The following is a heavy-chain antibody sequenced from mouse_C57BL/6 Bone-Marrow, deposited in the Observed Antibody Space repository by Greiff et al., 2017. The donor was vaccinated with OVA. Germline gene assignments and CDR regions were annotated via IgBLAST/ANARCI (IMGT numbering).Heavy chain of an antibody. CDR3: ASHYYGYDWFAY. Sequence: QVQLKESGPGLVAPSQSLSITCTVSGFSLTSYGVDWVRQSPGKGLEWLGVIWGVGGTNYNSALKSRLSISKDNSKSHVFLKMNSLQTDDTAMYYCASHYYGYDWFAYWGQGTLVTVSA. D-gene: IGHD2-2*01. V-gene: IGHV2-6*01. CDR2: IWGVGGT. J-gene: IGHJ3*01. CDR1: GFSLTSYG.